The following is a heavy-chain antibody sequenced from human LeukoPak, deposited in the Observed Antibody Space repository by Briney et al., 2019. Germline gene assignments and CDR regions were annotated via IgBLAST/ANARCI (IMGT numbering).Heavy chain of an antibody. CDR1: GFTFSSYA. Sequence: PGRSLRLSCAASGFTFSSYAMHWVRQAPGKGLEWVAVISYDGGNKYYADSAKGRFTISRDNSKKNLYLQMNSLRAEDTAVYYCARDGDILTGYYPDYWGQGTLVTVSS. J-gene: IGHJ4*02. D-gene: IGHD3-9*01. V-gene: IGHV3-30-3*01. CDR2: ISYDGGNK. CDR3: ARDGDILTGYYPDY.